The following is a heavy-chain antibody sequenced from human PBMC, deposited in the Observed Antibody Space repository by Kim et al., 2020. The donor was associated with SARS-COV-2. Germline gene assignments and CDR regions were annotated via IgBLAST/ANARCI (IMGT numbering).Heavy chain of an antibody. J-gene: IGHJ4*02. V-gene: IGHV3-23*01. CDR3: AKGAGAPVFFDY. CDR2: ISGNGGST. CDR1: GFTFSSYA. Sequence: GGSLRLSCAASGFTFSSYAMSWVRQAPGKGLEWVSSISGNGGSTYYADSVKGRFTISRDNSKNTLFLHMNNLRAEDTAVYYCAKGAGAPVFFDYWGQGTLVTVSS. D-gene: IGHD1-26*01.